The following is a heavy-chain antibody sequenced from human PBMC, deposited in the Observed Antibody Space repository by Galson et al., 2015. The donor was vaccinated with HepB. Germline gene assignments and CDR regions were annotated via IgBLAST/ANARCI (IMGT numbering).Heavy chain of an antibody. Sequence: SLRLSCAASELAFSSHGMHWVRQAPGKGLEWVAVISYDGSKKYYADSVKGRFTISRDNSKNTLHLQMNSLRPEDTAVYYCAKGAYSSSWYFEYWGQGTLVTVSS. J-gene: IGHJ4*02. D-gene: IGHD6-13*01. CDR2: ISYDGSKK. CDR3: AKGAYSSSWYFEY. CDR1: ELAFSSHG. V-gene: IGHV3-30*18.